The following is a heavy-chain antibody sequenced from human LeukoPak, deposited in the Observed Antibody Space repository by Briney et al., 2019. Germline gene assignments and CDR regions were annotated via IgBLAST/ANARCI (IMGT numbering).Heavy chain of an antibody. Sequence: PGGSLRLSCAASGFTFSDYYMSWIRQAPGKALEWVSYVSSGSSTIYYADSVKGRFTVSRDNGKRSLYLHMNSLRAEDTAVYYCARDLGLRRPTVLGYYYYYYMDVWGKGTTVTVSS. CDR3: ARDLGLRRPTVLGYYYYYYMDV. D-gene: IGHD4-17*01. CDR2: VSSGSSTI. V-gene: IGHV3-11*04. J-gene: IGHJ6*03. CDR1: GFTFSDYY.